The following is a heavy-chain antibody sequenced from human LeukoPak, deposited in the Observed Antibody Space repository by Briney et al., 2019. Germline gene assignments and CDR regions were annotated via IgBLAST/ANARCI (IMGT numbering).Heavy chain of an antibody. CDR2: ISGSGGST. CDR3: AKVDYDFWSGYSPYHFDY. J-gene: IGHJ4*02. Sequence: GGSLRLSCAASGFTFSSYAMSWVRQAPGKGLEWVSAISGSGGSTYYADSVKGRFTISRNNSKNTLYLQMNSLRAEDTAVYYYAKVDYDFWSGYSPYHFDYWGQGTLVTVSS. V-gene: IGHV3-23*01. D-gene: IGHD3-3*01. CDR1: GFTFSSYA.